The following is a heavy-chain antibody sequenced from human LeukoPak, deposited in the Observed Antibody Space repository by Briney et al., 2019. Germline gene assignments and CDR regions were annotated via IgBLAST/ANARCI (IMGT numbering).Heavy chain of an antibody. CDR2: IRYDGSNK. D-gene: IGHD3-16*01. CDR1: GFTFTSYG. Sequence: GWSLRLSCAASGFTFTSYGMHWVRQAPGKGLEWVAFIRYDGSNKYYADSVKGRFTISRDNSKNTLFLQMSSLRAEDTAVYYCARGENTYIDYWGQGTLVTVSS. J-gene: IGHJ4*02. V-gene: IGHV3-30*02. CDR3: ARGENTYIDY.